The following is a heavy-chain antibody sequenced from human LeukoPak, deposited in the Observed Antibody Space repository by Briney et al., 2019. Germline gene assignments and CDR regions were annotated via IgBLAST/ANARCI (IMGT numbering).Heavy chain of an antibody. J-gene: IGHJ6*03. CDR3: ARRGYCSSSSCRGGPYYYMDV. Sequence: SETLSLTCTVSGGSISSYYWSWIRQPPGKGLEWIGSIYTSRNTNSNPSLKSRVTISVDTSKNQFSLKLSSVTAADTAVYYCARRGYCSSSSCRGGPYYYMDVWGKGTTVTVSS. CDR2: IYTSRNT. D-gene: IGHD2-2*01. V-gene: IGHV4-4*09. CDR1: GGSISSYY.